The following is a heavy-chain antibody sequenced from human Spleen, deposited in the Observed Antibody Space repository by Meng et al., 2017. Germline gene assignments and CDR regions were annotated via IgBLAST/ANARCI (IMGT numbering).Heavy chain of an antibody. CDR3: ARAGDTAIFDT. CDR1: GGSISGGGFY. CDR2: IYHTGTT. V-gene: IGHV4-31*03. D-gene: IGHD5-18*01. J-gene: IGHJ5*02. Sequence: QVQLEEAVTGRVKPPETLSLHCTVSGGSISGGGFYWVWIRQRPGKGLEWIGFIYHTGTTYYNPSLKSRLSISVDASENQFSLNVNSVTAADTAVYYCARAGDTAIFDTWGQGTLVTVSS.